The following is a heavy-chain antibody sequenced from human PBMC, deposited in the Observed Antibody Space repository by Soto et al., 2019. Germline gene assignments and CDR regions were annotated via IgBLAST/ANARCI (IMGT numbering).Heavy chain of an antibody. J-gene: IGHJ6*02. CDR3: ARDYYYGDYYYYYVMDF. Sequence: GGSLRLSCAASGFTFSSYAMHWVRQAPGKGLEWVAVISYDGSNKYYADSVKGRFTISRDNSKNTLYLQMNSLRAEDTAVYYCARDYYYGDYYYYYVMDFWGQGTTVLVSS. CDR2: ISYDGSNK. D-gene: IGHD4-17*01. V-gene: IGHV3-30-3*01. CDR1: GFTFSSYA.